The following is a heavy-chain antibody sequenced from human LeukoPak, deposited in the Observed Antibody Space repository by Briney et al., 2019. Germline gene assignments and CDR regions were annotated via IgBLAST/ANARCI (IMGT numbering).Heavy chain of an antibody. CDR1: GGSFSGYY. V-gene: IGHV4-34*01. CDR2: INHSGST. J-gene: IGHJ4*02. CDR3: ASHTYYYGSGSYYQFDY. Sequence: SETLSLTCAVYGGSFSGYYWSWIRQPPGKGLEWIGEINHSGSTNYNPSLKSRVTISVDTSKNQFSLKLSSVTAADTAVYHCASHTYYYGSGSYYQFDYWGQGTLVTVSS. D-gene: IGHD3-10*01.